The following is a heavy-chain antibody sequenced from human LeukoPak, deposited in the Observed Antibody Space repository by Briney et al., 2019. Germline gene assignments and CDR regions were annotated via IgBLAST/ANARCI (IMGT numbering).Heavy chain of an antibody. V-gene: IGHV4-4*07. CDR2: IYITGST. Sequence: SETLSLTCTVSGGSISNYCWSWIRQSAGKGLEWIGRIYITGSTNYNPSLKSRVSMSLDTSKNQLSLKLSSVTAADTAVYYCARVGYCGGDCYPFDYWGQGTLTTISS. J-gene: IGHJ4*02. CDR1: GGSISNYC. D-gene: IGHD2-21*02. CDR3: ARVGYCGGDCYPFDY.